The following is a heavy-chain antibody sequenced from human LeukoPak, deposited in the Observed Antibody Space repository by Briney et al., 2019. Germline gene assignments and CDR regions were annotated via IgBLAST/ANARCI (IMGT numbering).Heavy chain of an antibody. Sequence: SVKVSCKASGGTFSSYAISWVRQAPGQGLEWMGGIIPIFGTANYAQKFQGRVTITADESTSTVYMELSSLRSEDTAVYYCARDLPYYYGSGFDYWGQGTLVTVSS. J-gene: IGHJ4*02. V-gene: IGHV1-69*13. D-gene: IGHD3-10*01. CDR3: ARDLPYYYGSGFDY. CDR1: GGTFSSYA. CDR2: IIPIFGTA.